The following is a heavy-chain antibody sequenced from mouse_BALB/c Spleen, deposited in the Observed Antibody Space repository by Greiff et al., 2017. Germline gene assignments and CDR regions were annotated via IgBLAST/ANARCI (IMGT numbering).Heavy chain of an antibody. V-gene: IGHV10-1*02. CDR3: VNGGSSGYVGWFAY. Sequence: DVKLVESGGGLVQPKGSLKLSCAASGFTFNTYAMNWVRQAPGKGLEWVARIRSKSNNYATYYADSVKDRFTISRDDSQSMLYLQMNNLKTEDTAMYYCVNGGSSGYVGWFAYWGQGTLVTVSA. CDR2: IRSKSNNYAT. D-gene: IGHD3-1*01. J-gene: IGHJ3*01. CDR1: GFTFNTYA.